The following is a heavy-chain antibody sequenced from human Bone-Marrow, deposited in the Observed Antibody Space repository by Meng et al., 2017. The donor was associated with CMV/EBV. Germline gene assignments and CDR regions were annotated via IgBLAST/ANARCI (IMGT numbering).Heavy chain of an antibody. J-gene: IGHJ4*02. CDR2: IYSDGIRT. Sequence: GGSWRFSCAASGFTFSDFAMSWVRQTPGKGLEWVSLIYSDGIRTYFADSVKGRFAISRDNSKNTLSLQMNSLRVEDTAVYYCVKGFNPSCFCPGFWGQGTLVTVSS. D-gene: IGHD3-3*01. V-gene: IGHV3-23*03. CDR3: VKGFNPSCFCPGF. CDR1: GFTFSDFA.